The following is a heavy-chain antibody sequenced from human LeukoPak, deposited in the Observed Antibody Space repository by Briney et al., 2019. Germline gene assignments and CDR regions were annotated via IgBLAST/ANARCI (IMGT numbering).Heavy chain of an antibody. J-gene: IGHJ3*02. CDR2: ISAYNGNT. V-gene: IGHV1-18*01. CDR1: GYTFTSYG. Sequence: ASVKVSCKASGYTFTSYGISWVRQAPGQGLEWMGWISAYNGNTNYAQKLQGRVTMTTDTSTSTAYMELRSLRSDDTAVYYRARVGYGGNEKENDAFDIWGQGTMVTVSS. CDR3: ARVGYGGNEKENDAFDI. D-gene: IGHD4-23*01.